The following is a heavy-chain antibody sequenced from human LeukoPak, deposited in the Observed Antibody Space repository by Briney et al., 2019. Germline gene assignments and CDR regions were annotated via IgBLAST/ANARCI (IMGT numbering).Heavy chain of an antibody. CDR3: ARGCPYYYDSRTGSFDL. Sequence: SETLSLTCTVSSGSISSYYWSWIRQPPGKGLEWIGYIYYSGSTNYNPSLKSRVTISVDTSKNQFSLKLSSVTAADTAVYYCARGCPYYYDSRTGSFDLWGRGTLVTVSS. CDR2: IYYSGST. J-gene: IGHJ2*01. CDR1: SGSISSYY. V-gene: IGHV4-59*01. D-gene: IGHD3-22*01.